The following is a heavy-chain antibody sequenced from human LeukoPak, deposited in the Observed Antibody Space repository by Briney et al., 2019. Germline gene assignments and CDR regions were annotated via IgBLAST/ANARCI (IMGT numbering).Heavy chain of an antibody. D-gene: IGHD3-9*01. CDR1: GGSIGTSHYY. Sequence: SETLSLTCTVSGGSIGTSHYYWGWLRQPPGKGLEWIGSIYFSGSTNYNPSLKSRVTISVDTSKNQFSLELSSVTAADTAVYYCARSLDADYDILTGYHPDAFDIWGQGTMVTVSS. CDR2: IYFSGST. CDR3: ARSLDADYDILTGYHPDAFDI. V-gene: IGHV4-39*01. J-gene: IGHJ3*02.